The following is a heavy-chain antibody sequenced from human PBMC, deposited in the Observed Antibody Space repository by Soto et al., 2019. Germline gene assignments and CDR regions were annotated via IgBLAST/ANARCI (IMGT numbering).Heavy chain of an antibody. V-gene: IGHV4-59*08. CDR2: VHHSWGS. J-gene: IGHJ6*02. CDR1: GGSISSYY. Sequence: QVQLQESGPGLVKPSETMSLSCTVSGGSISSYYWSWFRQSPGKRMEWIGYVHHSWGSSYNPSLQSRVAISLDTSKSPFSLKVTSVTATDPAVYYCARQGFGPLHGLVDVWGQGTTVTVSS. D-gene: IGHD3-10*01. CDR3: ARQGFGPLHGLVDV.